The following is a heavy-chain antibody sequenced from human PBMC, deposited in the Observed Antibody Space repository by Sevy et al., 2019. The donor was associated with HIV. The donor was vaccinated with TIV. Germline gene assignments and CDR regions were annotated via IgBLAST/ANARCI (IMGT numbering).Heavy chain of an antibody. CDR1: GYTLSELS. D-gene: IGHD3-3*02. CDR3: ATGFPGEYPYCCRIRCFTDYFAY. Sequence: ASVKVSCKVSGYTLSELSMHWVRQAPGKGLEWMGGFDPEDGETVYAQKFQGRVTMTEDTSTNTANMELSSLRSEDTAIYYCATGFPGEYPYCCRIRCFTDYFAYLGQGALVTVSS. J-gene: IGHJ4*02. CDR2: FDPEDGET. V-gene: IGHV1-24*01.